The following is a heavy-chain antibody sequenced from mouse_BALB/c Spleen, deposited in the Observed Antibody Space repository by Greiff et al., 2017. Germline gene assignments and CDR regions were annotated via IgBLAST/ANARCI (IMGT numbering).Heavy chain of an antibody. Sequence: ESGPGLVKPSQSLSLTCSVTGYSITSGYYWNWIRQFPGNKLEWMGYISYDGSNNYNPSLKNRISITRDTSKNQFFLKLNSVTTEDTATYYCAREKMGLLDAMDYWGQGTSVTVSS. D-gene: IGHD2-3*01. CDR3: AREKMGLLDAMDY. V-gene: IGHV3-6*02. CDR1: GYSITSGYY. J-gene: IGHJ4*01. CDR2: ISYDGSN.